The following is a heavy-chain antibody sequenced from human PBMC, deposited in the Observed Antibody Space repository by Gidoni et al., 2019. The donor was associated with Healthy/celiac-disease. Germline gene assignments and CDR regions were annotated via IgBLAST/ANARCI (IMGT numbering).Heavy chain of an antibody. CDR2: INPSGGST. Sequence: QVQLVQSGAEVKKPGASVKVSCKASGYTFTSYYMHWVRQAPGQGLEWMGIINPSGGSTSYAQKFQGRVTMTRDTSTSTVYMELSSLRSEDTAVYYCARDLGCSSTSCYAGLKDYYGMDVWGQGTTVTVSS. D-gene: IGHD2-2*01. CDR1: GYTFTSYY. J-gene: IGHJ6*02. V-gene: IGHV1-46*01. CDR3: ARDLGCSSTSCYAGLKDYYGMDV.